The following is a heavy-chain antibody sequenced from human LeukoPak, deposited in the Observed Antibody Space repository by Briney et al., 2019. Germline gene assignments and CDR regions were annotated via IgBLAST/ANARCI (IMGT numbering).Heavy chain of an antibody. CDR1: GFTFSTYD. Sequence: GGSLRLSCTASGFTFSTYDMHWVRQATGKGLEWVSAIDTGGTTYYSGSVKGRFTVSGENARNSLYLQMNSLRAGDTAVYYCVREAGHIGGLNELDIWGRGTVVAVSS. J-gene: IGHJ3*02. CDR3: VREAGHIGGLNELDI. D-gene: IGHD2-15*01. CDR2: IDTGGTT. V-gene: IGHV3-13*04.